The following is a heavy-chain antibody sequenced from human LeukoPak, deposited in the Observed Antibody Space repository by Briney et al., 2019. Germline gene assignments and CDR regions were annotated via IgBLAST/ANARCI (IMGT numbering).Heavy chain of an antibody. J-gene: IGHJ4*02. CDR2: IYSSGST. CDR3: ARGGGYSYGLDS. V-gene: IGHV4-31*03. CDR1: GGSISSGGYY. Sequence: PQTLSLTCTVSGGSISSGGYYWSWIRQHPGKGLEWIGYIYSSGSTYYNPSLKSRVTISVGTSENHFSLKLSSVTAADTAVYYCARGGGYSYGLDSWGQGTLVTVSS. D-gene: IGHD5-18*01.